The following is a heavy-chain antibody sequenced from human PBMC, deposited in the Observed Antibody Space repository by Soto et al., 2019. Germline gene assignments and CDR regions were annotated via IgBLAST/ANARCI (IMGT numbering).Heavy chain of an antibody. V-gene: IGHV2-5*02. CDR1: GFSLSTSGVG. J-gene: IGHJ6*02. CDR2: IYWDGDE. D-gene: IGHD2-15*01. CDR3: AHKGGRGAGMDV. Sequence: QITLKESGPTLVKPTQTLTLTCTFSGFSLSTSGVGVVWIRQPPGKALEWLALIYWDGDERYSPFLKSRLTITKDTSKNPVALTMTNMDPVDTATYYCAHKGGRGAGMDVWGQGTTVTVSS.